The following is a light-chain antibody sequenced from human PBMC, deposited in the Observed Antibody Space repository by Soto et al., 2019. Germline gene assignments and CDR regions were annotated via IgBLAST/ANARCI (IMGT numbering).Light chain of an antibody. CDR3: QQYGRSSWT. Sequence: EIVLTQSPGTLSFSPGKRATLSCRASQSISGSYLAWYQQRPGQAPRLLIYGASSRATGIPDRFSGSGSGTEFTLTISRLEPEDFTVYYCQQYGRSSWTFGQGNKVDIX. J-gene: IGKJ1*01. CDR2: GAS. V-gene: IGKV3-20*01. CDR1: QSISGSY.